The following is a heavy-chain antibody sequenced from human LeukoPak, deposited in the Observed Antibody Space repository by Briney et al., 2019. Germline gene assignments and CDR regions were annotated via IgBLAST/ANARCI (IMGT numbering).Heavy chain of an antibody. CDR3: ARVAVAGTVNWFDP. D-gene: IGHD6-19*01. V-gene: IGHV1-69*05. J-gene: IGHJ5*02. CDR2: IIPIFGTA. CDR1: GGTLSSYA. Sequence: SVKVSCKASGGTLSSYAISWVRQAPGQGLEWMGRIIPIFGTANYAQKFQGRVTITTDESTSTAYMELSSLRSEDTAVYYCARVAVAGTVNWFDPWGQGTLVTVSS.